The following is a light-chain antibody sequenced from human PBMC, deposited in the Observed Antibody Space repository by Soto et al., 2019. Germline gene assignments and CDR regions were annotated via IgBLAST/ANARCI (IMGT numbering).Light chain of an antibody. CDR3: SSYTTSSTVWV. CDR1: SSDVGAYNY. CDR2: EVS. V-gene: IGLV2-14*01. J-gene: IGLJ3*02. Sequence: QSVLTQPASVSGSPGQSITISCTGTSSDVGAYNYVSWYQQHPGKAPKLMIYEVSNRPSGVSNRFSGSKSGNTASLTISGLQAEVEADYYCSSYTTSSTVWVFGGGTKLTVL.